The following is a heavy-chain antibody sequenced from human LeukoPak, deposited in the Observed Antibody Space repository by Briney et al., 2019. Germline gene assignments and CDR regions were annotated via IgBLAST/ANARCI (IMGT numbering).Heavy chain of an antibody. V-gene: IGHV1-2*06. J-gene: IGHJ6*03. CDR3: ARGDLWDYYMDV. CDR2: INPNSGGT. Sequence: GASVKVSCKASGYTFTGYYMHWVRQAPGQGLEWMGRINPNSGGTNYAQKFQGRVTMTRDTSISTAYMELSRLRSDDTAVYYCARGDLWDYYMDVWSKGTTVTVSS. D-gene: IGHD1-26*01. CDR1: GYTFTGYY.